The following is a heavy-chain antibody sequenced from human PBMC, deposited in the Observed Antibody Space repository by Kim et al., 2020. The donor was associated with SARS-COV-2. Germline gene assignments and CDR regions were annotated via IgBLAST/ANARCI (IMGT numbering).Heavy chain of an antibody. J-gene: IGHJ4*02. D-gene: IGHD5-18*01. Sequence: YAQKFQGRVTITADKSTSTAYMELSSLRSEDTAVYYCARAGIQLWLLIDYWGQGTLVTVSS. V-gene: IGHV1-69*04. CDR3: ARAGIQLWLLIDY.